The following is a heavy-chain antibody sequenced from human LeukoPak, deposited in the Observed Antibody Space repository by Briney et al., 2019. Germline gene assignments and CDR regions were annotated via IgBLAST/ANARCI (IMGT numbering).Heavy chain of an antibody. CDR3: ARGYNWNPTWFDP. CDR1: GGSISSYY. CDR2: IYYSGST. D-gene: IGHD1-20*01. J-gene: IGHJ5*02. Sequence: SETLSLTCTVSGGSISSYYWSWIRQPPGKGLEWIGYIYYSGSTNYNPSLKSRVTISVDTSKNQFSLKLSSVTAADTAVYYCARGYNWNPTWFDPWGQGTLVTVSS. V-gene: IGHV4-59*01.